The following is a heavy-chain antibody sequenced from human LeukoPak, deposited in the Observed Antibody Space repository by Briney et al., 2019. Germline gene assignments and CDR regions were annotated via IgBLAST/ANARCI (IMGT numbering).Heavy chain of an antibody. CDR2: IYSGGST. D-gene: IGHD3-22*01. J-gene: IGHJ4*02. CDR3: AREAYYYDSSGYDY. CDR1: GFSFSNYA. Sequence: GGSLRLSCAVSGFSFSNYAMSWVRQAPGKGLEWVSVIYSGGSTYYADSVKGRFTISRDNSKNTLYLEMNSLRAEDTAVYYCAREAYYYDSSGYDYWGQGTLVTVSS. V-gene: IGHV3-53*01.